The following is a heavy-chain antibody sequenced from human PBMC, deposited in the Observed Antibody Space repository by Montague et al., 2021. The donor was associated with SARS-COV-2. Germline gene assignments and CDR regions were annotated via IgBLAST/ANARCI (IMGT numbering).Heavy chain of an antibody. CDR1: GGSFSGYN. J-gene: IGHJ4*02. CDR3: ARGVPGY. D-gene: IGHD4/OR15-4a*01. Sequence: SETLSLTCAVYGGSFSGYNWGWVRQSPGKGLEWIGQINDSGGTKYNPSLKSRVTISLDTSKNQFSLKLGSVTAADTAVYSCARGVPGYWGQGTLVTVSS. V-gene: IGHV4-34*01. CDR2: INDSGGT.